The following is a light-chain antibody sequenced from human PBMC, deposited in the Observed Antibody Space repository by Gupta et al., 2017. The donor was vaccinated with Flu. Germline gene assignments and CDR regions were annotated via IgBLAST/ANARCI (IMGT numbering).Light chain of an antibody. Sequence: SYELTQAPSVSVALGQTARISCNGFDIGSKSVNWYQQKSGQAPLLVIYRETNRPSGIPERFSASNSGNTATLTISRAQVGDEADYYCQVWDGTAVVFATGTKVTVL. V-gene: IGLV3-9*01. J-gene: IGLJ1*01. CDR2: RET. CDR3: QVWDGTAVV. CDR1: DIGSKS.